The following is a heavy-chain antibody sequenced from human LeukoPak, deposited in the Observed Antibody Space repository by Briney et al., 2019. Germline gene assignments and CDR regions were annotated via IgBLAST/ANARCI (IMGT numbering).Heavy chain of an antibody. V-gene: IGHV5-51*01. CDR3: GRIRGYDFWSRGAFDI. J-gene: IGHJ3*02. D-gene: IGHD3-3*01. CDR1: GYSFSMYW. CDR2: IYPGDSQT. Sequence: GESLKISCKGSGYSFSMYWTGWVRQVPGKGLGWMGIIYPGDSQTAYSPSFQGQVTISGDKSINTAYLQWRSLEASDTAMYYCGRIRGYDFWSRGAFDIWGQGTMVTVSS.